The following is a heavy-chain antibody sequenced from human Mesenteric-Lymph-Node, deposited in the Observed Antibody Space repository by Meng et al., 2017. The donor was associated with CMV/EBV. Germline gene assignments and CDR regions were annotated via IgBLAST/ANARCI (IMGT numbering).Heavy chain of an antibody. CDR3: AKDRYYGSGSFRYFDY. V-gene: IGHV3-30*02. Sequence: GESLKISCAASGFTFSSYGMHWVRQAPGKGLEWVAVIWYDGSNKYYADSVKGRFTISRDNSKNTLYLQMNSLRAEDTAVYYCAKDRYYGSGSFRYFDYWGQGTLVTVSS. J-gene: IGHJ4*02. CDR1: GFTFSSYG. D-gene: IGHD3-10*01. CDR2: IWYDGSNK.